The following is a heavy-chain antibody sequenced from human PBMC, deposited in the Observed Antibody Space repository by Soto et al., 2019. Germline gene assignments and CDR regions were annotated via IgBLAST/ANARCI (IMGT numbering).Heavy chain of an antibody. D-gene: IGHD4-4*01. CDR2: INPSGGST. J-gene: IGHJ6*03. Sequence: ASVKVSCKASGYTFTSYYMHCVRQSPGQGLEWMGIINPSGGSTSYAQKFQGRVTMTRDTSTSTVYMELSSLRSEDTAVYYCARVSPLQGYYYYYMDVWGKGTTVTVSS. V-gene: IGHV1-46*03. CDR3: ARVSPLQGYYYYYMDV. CDR1: GYTFTSYY.